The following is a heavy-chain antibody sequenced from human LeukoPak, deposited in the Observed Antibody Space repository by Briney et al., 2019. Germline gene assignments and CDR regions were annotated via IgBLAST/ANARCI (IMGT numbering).Heavy chain of an antibody. Sequence: SQTLSLTSTVSGGSISSGSHHWNWIRQPAGKGLEWIVRIYTSRSTNYNPSLKSRVTISLDTSKNQFSLKLSSVTAADTAIYYCARVSAINAFDIWGQGTMVTVSS. CDR1: GGSISSGSHH. J-gene: IGHJ3*02. CDR3: ARVSAINAFDI. V-gene: IGHV4-61*02. CDR2: IYTSRST.